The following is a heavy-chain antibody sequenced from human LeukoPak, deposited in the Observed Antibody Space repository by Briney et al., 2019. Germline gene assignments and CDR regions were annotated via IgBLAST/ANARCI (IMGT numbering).Heavy chain of an antibody. CDR2: INIKNDGGTT. CDR3: STGPTRISMIRGVVITDY. D-gene: IGHD3-10*01. J-gene: IGHJ4*02. CDR1: GFTLSNAW. V-gene: IGHV3-15*01. Sequence: KTAESLRHSCATPGFTLSNAWMIWVGQAPRNGRDWVGRINIKNDGGTTDYAEHVKGRFIISRDDSKNTLYMQMNRLKTEDTAVYYCSTGPTRISMIRGVVITDYWGQGTLVTVSS.